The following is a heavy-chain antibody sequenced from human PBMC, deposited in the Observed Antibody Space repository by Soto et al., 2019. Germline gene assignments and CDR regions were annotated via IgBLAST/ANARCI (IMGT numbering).Heavy chain of an antibody. D-gene: IGHD3-10*01. Sequence: SVKVSCKASGGTFSGYAISWVRQAPGQGLEWMGGIIPIFGTANYAQKFQGRVTITADESTSTAYMELSSLRSEDTAVYYCARGGVRGVFLTKNNGMDVWGQVPTVTVSS. CDR1: GGTFSGYA. V-gene: IGHV1-69*13. CDR3: ARGGVRGVFLTKNNGMDV. CDR2: IIPIFGTA. J-gene: IGHJ6*02.